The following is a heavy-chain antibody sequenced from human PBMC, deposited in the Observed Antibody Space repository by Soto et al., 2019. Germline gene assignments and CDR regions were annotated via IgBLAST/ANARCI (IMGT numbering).Heavy chain of an antibody. CDR2: INAGTGNT. Sequence: QVQLVQSGAEEKKPGASVKVSCKASGYTFTSYAMHWVRQAPGQRLEWMGWINAGTGNTKYSQKFQGRVTITRDTSASTAYMELSSLRSEDTAVDYCARSIVVVTALDYWGQGTLVTVSS. J-gene: IGHJ4*02. CDR3: ARSIVVVTALDY. D-gene: IGHD2-21*02. CDR1: GYTFTSYA. V-gene: IGHV1-3*05.